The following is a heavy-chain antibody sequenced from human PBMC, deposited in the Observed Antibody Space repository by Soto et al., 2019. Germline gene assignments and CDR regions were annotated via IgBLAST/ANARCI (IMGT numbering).Heavy chain of an antibody. V-gene: IGHV1-46*01. D-gene: IGHD3-16*02. Sequence: QVQLVQSGAEVKKPGASVKVSCKASGYTFTSYYMHWVRQAPGQGLEWMGIINPSGGSTSYAQKFQGRVTMTRDTSTSKVYMELSSLRSEDTAVYYCARGSSLMITFGGVIGLFDYWGQGTLVTVSS. CDR2: INPSGGST. CDR3: ARGSSLMITFGGVIGLFDY. CDR1: GYTFTSYY. J-gene: IGHJ4*02.